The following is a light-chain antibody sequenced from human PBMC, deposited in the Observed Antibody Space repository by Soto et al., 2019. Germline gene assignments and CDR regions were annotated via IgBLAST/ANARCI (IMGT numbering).Light chain of an antibody. Sequence: EVVLTQSPGTLSLSPRERATLSCRASQSVSNNYLAWYQHKPGQAPRLLIYGASNRAPGIPDRFSGSGSGPDFTLTISRLEPEDFAVYYCQQYAASPRTFGQGTLGEVK. V-gene: IGKV3-20*01. CDR3: QQYAASPRT. J-gene: IGKJ1*01. CDR2: GAS. CDR1: QSVSNNY.